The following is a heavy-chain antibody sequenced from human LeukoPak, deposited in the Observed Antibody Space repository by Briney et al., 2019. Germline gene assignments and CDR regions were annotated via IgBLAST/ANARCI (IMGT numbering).Heavy chain of an antibody. CDR1: GGSISSGGYY. CDR3: ARISFYYDSSGYFDY. CDR2: IYYSGST. V-gene: IGHV4-31*03. D-gene: IGHD3-22*01. J-gene: IGHJ4*02. Sequence: ASETLSLTCTVSGGSISSGGYYRSWIRQHPGKGLEWIGYIYYSGSTYYNPSLKSRVTISVDTSKNQFSLKLSSVTAADTAAYYCARISFYYDSSGYFDYWGQGTLVTVSS.